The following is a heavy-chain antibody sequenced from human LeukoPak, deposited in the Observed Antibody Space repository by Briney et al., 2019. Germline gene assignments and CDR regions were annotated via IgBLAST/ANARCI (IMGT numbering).Heavy chain of an antibody. Sequence: GGSLRLSCAASGFTFSNYAMSWVRQAPGKGLEWVGFIRSKGYGGTTEYAASVKGRFTISRDDFKSVAYLQMNSLITEDTAVYYCTRDVRHSYGPPSDYWGQGTLVIVSS. D-gene: IGHD5-18*01. CDR1: GFTFSNYA. CDR3: TRDVRHSYGPPSDY. J-gene: IGHJ4*02. V-gene: IGHV3-49*04. CDR2: IRSKGYGGTT.